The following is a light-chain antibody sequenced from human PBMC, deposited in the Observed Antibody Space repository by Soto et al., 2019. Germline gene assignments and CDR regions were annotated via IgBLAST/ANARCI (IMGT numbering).Light chain of an antibody. J-gene: IGKJ1*01. CDR3: QQYKSYPWT. V-gene: IGKV1-5*03. CDR1: QTIDSW. CDR2: EAS. Sequence: DIQMTQSPSTLSASVGDRVTITCRASQTIDSWLAWYQQKPGKAPNLLISEASTLESGVPSRFSGSESGTEFILSISSLQPDDFASYYCQQYKSYPWTFSQGTKVEIK.